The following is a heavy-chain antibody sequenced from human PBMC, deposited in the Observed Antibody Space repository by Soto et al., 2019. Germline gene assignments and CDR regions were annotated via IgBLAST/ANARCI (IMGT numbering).Heavy chain of an antibody. CDR1: GGTFSSYT. Sequence: ASVKVSCKASGGTFSSYTISWVRQAPGQGLEWMGRIIPILGIANYAQKFQGRVTITADKSTSTAYMELSSLRSEDTAVYYCARLTYDFWSGYSKLQNWFDPWGQGTLVTVSS. CDR3: ARLTYDFWSGYSKLQNWFDP. D-gene: IGHD3-3*01. V-gene: IGHV1-69*02. CDR2: IIPILGIA. J-gene: IGHJ5*02.